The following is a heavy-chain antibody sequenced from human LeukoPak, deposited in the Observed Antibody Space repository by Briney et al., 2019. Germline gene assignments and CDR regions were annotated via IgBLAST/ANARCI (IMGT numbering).Heavy chain of an antibody. CDR1: GLTFDDYG. V-gene: IGHV3-20*04. D-gene: IGHD1-26*01. Sequence: GGSLRLSCVASGLTFDDYGMSWVRQAPGKGLEWVSGINWNGGTTTYADSVKGRFTISRDNAKNSLYLQMNSLRVEDTALYYCARNSGANVYTYSFQYWGRGTLVTVSS. J-gene: IGHJ4*02. CDR2: INWNGGTT. CDR3: ARNSGANVYTYSFQY.